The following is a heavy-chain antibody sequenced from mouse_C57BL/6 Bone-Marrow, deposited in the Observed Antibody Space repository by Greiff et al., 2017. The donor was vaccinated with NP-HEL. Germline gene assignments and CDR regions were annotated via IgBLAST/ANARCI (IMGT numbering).Heavy chain of an antibody. CDR2: ISNGGGST. Sequence: EVQLVESGGGLVQPGGSLKLSCAASGFTFSDYYMYWVRQTPEKRLEWVAYISNGGGSTYYPDTVKGRVTISRDNAKNTVYLQMSRLKSEDTAMYYCARHDVIRKYFDGWGTGTTVTVSS. J-gene: IGHJ1*03. CDR3: ARHDVIRKYFDG. D-gene: IGHD2-4*01. V-gene: IGHV5-12*01. CDR1: GFTFSDYY.